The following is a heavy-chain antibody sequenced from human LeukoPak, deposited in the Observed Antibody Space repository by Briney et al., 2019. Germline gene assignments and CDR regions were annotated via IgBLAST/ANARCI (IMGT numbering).Heavy chain of an antibody. D-gene: IGHD5-18*01. Sequence: GGSLRLSCAASGFTFSTYWMNWVRQAPGKGLEWVANINQDGSEKFYVDSVRGRFTISRDNAKNSLYLQMNSLRAEDTAVYYCARDTRRDTYYHGMDVWGQGTTVTDSS. CDR3: ARDTRRDTYYHGMDV. CDR2: INQDGSEK. CDR1: GFTFSTYW. V-gene: IGHV3-7*04. J-gene: IGHJ6*02.